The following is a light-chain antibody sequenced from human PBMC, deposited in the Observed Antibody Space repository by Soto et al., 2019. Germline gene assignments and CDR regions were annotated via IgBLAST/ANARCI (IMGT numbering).Light chain of an antibody. CDR3: QQFKSYPIT. J-gene: IGKJ5*01. CDR2: TVS. Sequence: DIQLTQSPSLLSASVGGRVTITCRASEDITNSLAWYHQKPGKTPKFLISTVSTLQSGVRSRFSGSGSGTEFTLTISGLQPEDFATYYCQQFKSYPITFGQGTRL. CDR1: EDITNS. V-gene: IGKV1-9*01.